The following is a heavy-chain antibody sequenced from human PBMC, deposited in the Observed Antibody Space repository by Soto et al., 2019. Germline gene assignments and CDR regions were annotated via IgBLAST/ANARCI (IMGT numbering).Heavy chain of an antibody. V-gene: IGHV3-23*01. CDR3: AKGGTTTNIILDS. J-gene: IGHJ4*02. CDR1: GFTSSNYA. D-gene: IGHD1-1*01. CDR2: IRGSGETT. Sequence: EVELLESGGGLVQPGGSLRLSCAASGFTSSNYAMSWVRQSPGKGLEWLSSIRGSGETTYYADSVKVRVTISRDNDKNTLYLQINSLTAGDTAVYYCAKGGTTTNIILDSWGPGTPVTVSA.